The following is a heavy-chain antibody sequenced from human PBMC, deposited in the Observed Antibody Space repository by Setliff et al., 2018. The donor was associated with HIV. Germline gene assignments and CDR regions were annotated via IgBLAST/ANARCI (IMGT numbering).Heavy chain of an antibody. J-gene: IGHJ4*02. V-gene: IGHV4-34*01. CDR2: INHSGST. CDR3: ARCAYYNFWSGYYCDN. CDR1: GGSFSGYY. D-gene: IGHD3-3*01. Sequence: SETLSLTCAVYGGSFSGYYWSWIRQPPGKGLEWIGEINHSGSTNYNPSLKSRVTISVDKSKNQFSLKLSSVTAADTAVYYCARCAYYNFWSGYYCDNWGQGTLVTVSS.